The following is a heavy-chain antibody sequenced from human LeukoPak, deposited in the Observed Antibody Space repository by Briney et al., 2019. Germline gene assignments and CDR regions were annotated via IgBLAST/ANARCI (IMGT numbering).Heavy chain of an antibody. J-gene: IGHJ6*03. Sequence: GGSLRLSCAASGFTVSSNYMSWVRQAPGKGLEWVSVIYSGGSTYYADSVKGRFTISRDNSKNTLYLQMNSLRAEDTAVYYCARSRGGDYYYYYYMDVWGKGTTVTVSS. CDR3: ARSRGGDYYYYYYMDV. D-gene: IGHD3-16*01. V-gene: IGHV3-66*02. CDR2: IYSGGST. CDR1: GFTVSSNY.